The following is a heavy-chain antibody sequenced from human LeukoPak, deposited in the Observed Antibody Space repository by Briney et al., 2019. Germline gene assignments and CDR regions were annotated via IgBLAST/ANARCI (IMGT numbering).Heavy chain of an antibody. CDR1: GYTFTSYG. Sequence: ASVKVSCKASGYTFTSYGISWVRQAPGQGLEWMGWISAYNGNTNYAQKLQGRVTMTTDTSTSTAYMELRSLRSDDTAVYYCARWGIAAAGTGGDWFDPWGQGILVTVSS. J-gene: IGHJ5*02. CDR3: ARWGIAAAGTGGDWFDP. D-gene: IGHD6-13*01. CDR2: ISAYNGNT. V-gene: IGHV1-18*01.